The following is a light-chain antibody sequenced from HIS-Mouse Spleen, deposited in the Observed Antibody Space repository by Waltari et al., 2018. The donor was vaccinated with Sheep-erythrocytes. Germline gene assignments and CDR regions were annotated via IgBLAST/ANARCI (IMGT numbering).Light chain of an antibody. CDR3: QAWDSSTVV. V-gene: IGLV3-1*01. Sequence: SYELTQPPSVSVSPGQTASITCSGDKLGDKYACWYQQKPGQSPVLVIYQDSNRPPGIPVRFSGSNSGNTATLTISGTQAMDEADYYCQAWDSSTVVFGGGTKLTVL. CDR1: KLGDKY. J-gene: IGLJ2*01. CDR2: QDS.